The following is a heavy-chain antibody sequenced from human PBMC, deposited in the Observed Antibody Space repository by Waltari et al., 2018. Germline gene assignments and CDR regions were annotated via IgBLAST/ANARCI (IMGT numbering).Heavy chain of an antibody. CDR3: ARTKSSIAARHQPLFDY. CDR1: GYTFTVYY. J-gene: IGHJ4*02. Sequence: QVQLVQSGAAVKKPGASVKVSCKASGYTFTVYYIPWVRQAPGQGLEWMGWINPNRGGTNYAQKFQGRVTMTRDTSISTAYMELSRLRSDDTAVYYCARTKSSIAARHQPLFDYWGQGTLVTVSS. V-gene: IGHV1-2*02. CDR2: INPNRGGT. D-gene: IGHD6-6*01.